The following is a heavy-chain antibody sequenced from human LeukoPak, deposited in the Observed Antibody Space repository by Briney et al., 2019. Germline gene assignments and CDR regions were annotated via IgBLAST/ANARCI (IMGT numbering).Heavy chain of an antibody. CDR1: GGSVSSSIYY. J-gene: IGHJ4*02. Sequence: TSETLSLTCTVSGGSVSSSIYYWGWIRQPPGKGLEWIGSIYYSGSTSYNPSLKSRVTISVDTSKNQFSLKLTSVTAADTAVYYCECRNDILTGYVFDFWGQGTLVTVSS. D-gene: IGHD3-9*01. CDR2: IYYSGST. CDR3: ECRNDILTGYVFDF. V-gene: IGHV4-39*01.